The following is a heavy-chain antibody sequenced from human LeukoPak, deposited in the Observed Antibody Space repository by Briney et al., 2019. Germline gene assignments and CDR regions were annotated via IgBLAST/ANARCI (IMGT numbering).Heavy chain of an antibody. J-gene: IGHJ5*01. CDR2: INPNSGGT. CDR3: ARPEYYYDSGGNYVVGWFDS. CDR1: GYTFTGYY. D-gene: IGHD3-22*01. Sequence: ASVKVSCKASGYTFTGYYMHWVRQAPGQGLEWMGWINPNSGGTNYAQKFQGRVTMTRDTSISTAYMELSRLRSDDTAAYYCARPEYYYDSGGNYVVGWFDSWGPGILVTVSS. V-gene: IGHV1-2*02.